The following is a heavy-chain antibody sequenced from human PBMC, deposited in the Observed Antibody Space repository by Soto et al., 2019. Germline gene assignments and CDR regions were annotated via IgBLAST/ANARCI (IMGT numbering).Heavy chain of an antibody. D-gene: IGHD3-3*01. J-gene: IGHJ4*02. Sequence: GGSLRLSCAASGFTFDDYAMHWVRQAPGKGLEWVSGISWNSGSIGYADSVKGRFTISRDNAKNSLYLQMNSLRAEDTALYYCAKDRHDSGPFDYWGQGTLVTVSS. CDR3: AKDRHDSGPFDY. CDR2: ISWNSGSI. V-gene: IGHV3-9*01. CDR1: GFTFDDYA.